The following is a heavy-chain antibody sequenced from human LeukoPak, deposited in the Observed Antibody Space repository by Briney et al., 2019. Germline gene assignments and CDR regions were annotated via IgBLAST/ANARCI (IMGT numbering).Heavy chain of an antibody. Sequence: GGSLRLSCAASGFTFSTSAMSWVRQAPGKGLEWVSAINGGGDNTYYAETVKGRFTISRDNSKNTLFLQMNTLRAEDTAVYYCAKGAAGVNRVFDYWGQGTLVTVSS. CDR3: AKGAAGVNRVFDY. V-gene: IGHV3-23*01. CDR1: GFTFSTSA. J-gene: IGHJ4*02. D-gene: IGHD6-19*01. CDR2: INGGGDNT.